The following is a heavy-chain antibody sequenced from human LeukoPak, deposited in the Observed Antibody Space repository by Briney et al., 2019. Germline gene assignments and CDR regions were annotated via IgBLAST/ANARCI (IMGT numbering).Heavy chain of an antibody. D-gene: IGHD2-21*02. J-gene: IGHJ5*02. CDR3: AKDEVTSGGGLAP. CDR1: GFTVSGTH. V-gene: IGHV3-53*01. Sequence: GGSLRLSCAASGFTVSGTHMSWVRQAPGKGLEWASAMYTGGTTYYADSVKGRFTISRDNSKNTLYLHMNSLRAEDTAVYYCAKDEVTSGGGLAPWGQGTLVTVSS. CDR2: MYTGGTT.